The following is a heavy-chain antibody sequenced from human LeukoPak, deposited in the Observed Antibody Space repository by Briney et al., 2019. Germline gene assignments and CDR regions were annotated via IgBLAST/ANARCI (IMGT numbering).Heavy chain of an antibody. Sequence: SVTLSLTCTVSGGSISGYSWSWIRQPPGKGLECIGYIYYSGSTNYNPSLKSRVTMSVDTSKNQFSLSLSSVTAADTAVYYCARAKLRNWFDPWGQGTLVTVSS. CDR2: IYYSGST. CDR3: ARAKLRNWFDP. D-gene: IGHD1-1*01. CDR1: GGSISGYS. V-gene: IGHV4-59*01. J-gene: IGHJ5*02.